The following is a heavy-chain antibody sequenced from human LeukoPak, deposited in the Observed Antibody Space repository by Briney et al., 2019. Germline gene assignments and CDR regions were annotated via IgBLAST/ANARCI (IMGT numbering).Heavy chain of an antibody. D-gene: IGHD4-17*01. V-gene: IGHV4-59*01. Sequence: SETLSLTCTVSGGSISSYYWSWFRQPPGKGLEWIGYIYYSGSTNYNPSLKSRVTISVDTSKNQFSLKLSSVTAADTAVYYCAREGQYGDYARFDPWGQGTLVTVSS. CDR3: AREGQYGDYARFDP. CDR2: IYYSGST. CDR1: GGSISSYY. J-gene: IGHJ5*02.